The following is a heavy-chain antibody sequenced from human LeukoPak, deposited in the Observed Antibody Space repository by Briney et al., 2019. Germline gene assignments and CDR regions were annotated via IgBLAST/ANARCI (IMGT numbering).Heavy chain of an antibody. V-gene: IGHV1-46*01. CDR2: INPSGGNT. Sequence: ASVKVSCKASGYTFSNYYMHWVRQAPGQGLEWMGIINPSGGNTTYAQKFQGRVTMTRDMSTSTVYVELSSLRSEDTAVYFCARSVYDILTGWGQGTLVTVSS. J-gene: IGHJ4*02. CDR1: GYTFSNYY. CDR3: ARSVYDILTG. D-gene: IGHD3-9*01.